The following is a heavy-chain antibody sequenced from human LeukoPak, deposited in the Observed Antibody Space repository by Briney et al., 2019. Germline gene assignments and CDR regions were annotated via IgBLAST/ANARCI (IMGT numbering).Heavy chain of an antibody. CDR2: INPNSGGT. V-gene: IGHV1-2*06. Sequence: ASVKVSCKASGYTFTGYYMHWVRQAPGQGLEWMGRINPNSGGTNYAQKFQGRVAMTRDTSISTAYMELSRLRSDDTAVYYCASAKYYDSSGYLAGCFDYWGQGTLVTVSS. D-gene: IGHD3-22*01. CDR3: ASAKYYDSSGYLAGCFDY. J-gene: IGHJ4*02. CDR1: GYTFTGYY.